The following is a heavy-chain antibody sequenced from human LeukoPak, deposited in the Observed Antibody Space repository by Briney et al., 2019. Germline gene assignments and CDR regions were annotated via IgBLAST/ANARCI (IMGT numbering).Heavy chain of an antibody. CDR3: ARVNTIFGVVFDY. CDR1: GGSISSSSYY. D-gene: IGHD3-3*01. J-gene: IGHJ4*02. CDR2: IYYSGST. Sequence: PSETLSLTCTVSGGSISSSSYYWGWIRQPPGKGLEWIGSIYYSGSTYYNPSLKSRVTISVDRSKNQFSLKLSSVTAADTAVYYCARVNTIFGVVFDYWGQGTLVTVSS. V-gene: IGHV4-39*07.